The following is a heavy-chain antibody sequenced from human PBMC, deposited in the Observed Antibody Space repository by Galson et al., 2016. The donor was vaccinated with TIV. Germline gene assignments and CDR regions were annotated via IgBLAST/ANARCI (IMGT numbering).Heavy chain of an antibody. J-gene: IGHJ6*02. CDR1: GFTFSIFA. V-gene: IGHV3-23*01. D-gene: IGHD3-22*01. Sequence: SLRLSCAVSGFTFSIFAMTWVRQAPGMGLEWVSAISGGGGGTYYADSVKGRFTISRDNSKNTLFLQMNSLRAEDTAVYYCTKVPSSGFSYYYGLDVWGQGTTVTVSS. CDR2: ISGGGGGT. CDR3: TKVPSSGFSYYYGLDV.